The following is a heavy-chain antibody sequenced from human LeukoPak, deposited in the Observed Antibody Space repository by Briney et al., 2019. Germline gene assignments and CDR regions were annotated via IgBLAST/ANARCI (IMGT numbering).Heavy chain of an antibody. J-gene: IGHJ4*02. Sequence: PGGSLRLSCAASGFTFSSYEMKWVRQAPGKGLEWVSYISSSGSTIYYADSVKGRFTISRDNAKNSLYLQMNSLRAEDTAVYYCARGRYSSSWYADYWGQGTLVTVSS. CDR2: ISSSGSTI. CDR3: ARGRYSSSWYADY. CDR1: GFTFSSYE. V-gene: IGHV3-48*03. D-gene: IGHD6-13*01.